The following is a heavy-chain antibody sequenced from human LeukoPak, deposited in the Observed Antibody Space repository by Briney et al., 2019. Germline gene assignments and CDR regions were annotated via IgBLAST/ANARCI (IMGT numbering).Heavy chain of an antibody. J-gene: IGHJ4*02. CDR1: GGSISSYY. V-gene: IGHV4-34*01. Sequence: SETLSLTCTVSGGSISSYYWSWIRQPPGKGLEWMGEINHSGSTNYNPSLKSRVTISLDTSTNQFSMMLRSVTAADTAVYYCSRGPQGRYRSWYYYWGQGTLVAVSS. D-gene: IGHD6-13*01. CDR2: INHSGST. CDR3: SRGPQGRYRSWYYY.